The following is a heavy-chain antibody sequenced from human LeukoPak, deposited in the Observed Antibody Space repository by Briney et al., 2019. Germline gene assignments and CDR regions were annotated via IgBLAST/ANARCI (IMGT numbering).Heavy chain of an antibody. CDR3: ARGRLDFWSGQYYYYGMDV. J-gene: IGHJ6*02. CDR1: GYTFTSYA. Sequence: ASVKVSCKASGYTFTSYAMNWVRQAPGQGLEWMGWINTNTGNPTYAQGFTGRFVFSLDTSVSTAYLQISSLKAEDTAVYYCARGRLDFWSGQYYYYGMDVWGQGTTVTVSS. D-gene: IGHD3-3*01. V-gene: IGHV7-4-1*02. CDR2: INTNTGNP.